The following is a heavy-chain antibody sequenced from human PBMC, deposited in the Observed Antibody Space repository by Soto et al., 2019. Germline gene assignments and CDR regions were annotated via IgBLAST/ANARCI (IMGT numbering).Heavy chain of an antibody. J-gene: IGHJ4*02. Sequence: SETLSLTCTVSGGSISSSSYYWSWIRQHPGKDLEWIGYIYYSGSTYYNPSLKSRVTISVDTSKNQFSLKLSSVTAADTAVYYCARSAPIYGDIDYWGQGTLVTVSS. CDR3: ARSAPIYGDIDY. V-gene: IGHV4-31*03. CDR1: GGSISSSSYY. CDR2: IYYSGST. D-gene: IGHD4-17*01.